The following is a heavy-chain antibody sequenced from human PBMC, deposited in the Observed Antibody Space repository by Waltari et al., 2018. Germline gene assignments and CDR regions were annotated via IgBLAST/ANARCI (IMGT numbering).Heavy chain of an antibody. CDR2: IYYSGIT. CDR1: GGSISSNSYY. CDR3: ARRRGGGYCTGGNCSLDY. D-gene: IGHD2-8*02. V-gene: IGHV4-39*07. J-gene: IGHJ4*02. Sequence: QLQLQESGPGLVKPSETLSLTCTVSGGSISSNSYYWGWIRQPQGKGLEWIGSIYYSGITYYNPSLQSRVTISVDTSKNQFSLKLSSVTAADTAVYYCARRRGGGYCTGGNCSLDYWGQGTLVTVSS.